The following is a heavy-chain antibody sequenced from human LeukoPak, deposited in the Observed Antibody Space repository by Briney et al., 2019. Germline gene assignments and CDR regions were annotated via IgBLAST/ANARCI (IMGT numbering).Heavy chain of an antibody. J-gene: IGHJ4*02. D-gene: IGHD2-15*01. CDR2: ISAYSGNT. CDR1: GYTFTSYG. Sequence: ASVKVSCTASGYTFTSYGISWVRQAPGQGLEWMGWISAYSGNTNYAQKLQGRVTMTTDTSTSTAYMELRSLRSDDTAVYYCARVYCSGGSCYSDFDYWGQGTLVTVSS. V-gene: IGHV1-18*01. CDR3: ARVYCSGGSCYSDFDY.